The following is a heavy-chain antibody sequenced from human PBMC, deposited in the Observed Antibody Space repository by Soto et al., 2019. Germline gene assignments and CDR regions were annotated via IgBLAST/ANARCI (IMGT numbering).Heavy chain of an antibody. D-gene: IGHD6-19*01. CDR3: ARAPGYSSGWYGSMDV. J-gene: IGHJ6*02. CDR1: GGSISSSNW. Sequence: QVQLQESGPGLVKPSGTLSLTCAVSGGSISSSNWWSWVRQPPGKGLEWIGEIYHSGSTNYNPSLKSRCPISXXKXKXXFSLKLSSVTAADTAVYYCARAPGYSSGWYGSMDVWGQGTTVTVSS. V-gene: IGHV4-4*02. CDR2: IYHSGST.